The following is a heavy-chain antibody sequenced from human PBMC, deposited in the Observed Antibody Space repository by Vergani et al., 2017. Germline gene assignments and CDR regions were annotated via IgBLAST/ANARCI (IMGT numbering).Heavy chain of an antibody. CDR1: GVTFSSYG. V-gene: IGHV3-23*04. J-gene: IGHJ4*02. D-gene: IGHD5-12*01. CDR3: AKDPDSGYVQYYFDY. Sequence: VQLVESGGGVVQPGRSLRLSCAASGVTFSSYGMHWVRQAPGKGLEWVSAISGSGGSTYYADSVKGRFTISRDNSKNTLYLQMNSLRAEDTAVYCCAKDPDSGYVQYYFDYWGQGTLVTVSS. CDR2: ISGSGGST.